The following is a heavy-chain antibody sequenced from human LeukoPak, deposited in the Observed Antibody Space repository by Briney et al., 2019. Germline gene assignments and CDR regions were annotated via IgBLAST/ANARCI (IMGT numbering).Heavy chain of an antibody. CDR1: GFTFSSYS. CDR2: ISSSGSTI. V-gene: IGHV3-48*04. Sequence: GGSLRLSCAASGFTFSSYSMNWVRQAPGKGLEWVSYISSSGSTIYYADSVKGRFTISRDNAKNSLYLQMNSLRAEDTAVYYCARDNGAMNFDPWGQGTLVTVSS. CDR3: ARDNGAMNFDP. J-gene: IGHJ5*02. D-gene: IGHD1-26*01.